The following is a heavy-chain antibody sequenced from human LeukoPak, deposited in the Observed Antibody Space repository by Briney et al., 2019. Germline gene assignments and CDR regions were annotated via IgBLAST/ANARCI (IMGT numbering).Heavy chain of an antibody. CDR2: IKPDGTTK. CDR3: AKTYWQQLVRIDY. Sequence: GGSLRLSCAASGFPFSSYSMTWVRQAPGKGLEWVANIKPDGTTKFYVDSVKGRFTISRDNALDSLYLQMNSLRAEDTAIYYCAKTYWQQLVRIDYWGQGTLVTVSS. J-gene: IGHJ4*02. D-gene: IGHD6-13*01. V-gene: IGHV3-7*03. CDR1: GFPFSSYS.